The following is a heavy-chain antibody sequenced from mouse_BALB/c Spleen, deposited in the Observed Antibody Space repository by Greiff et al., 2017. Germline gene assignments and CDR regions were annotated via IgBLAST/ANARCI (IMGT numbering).Heavy chain of an antibody. CDR2: INSNGGST. D-gene: IGHD2-14*01. J-gene: IGHJ3*01. V-gene: IGHV5-6-3*01. CDR1: GFTFSSYG. CDR3: ARDRYDGFAY. Sequence: VESGGGLVQPGGSLKLSCAASGFTFSSYGMSWVRQTPDKRLELVATINSNGGSTYYPDSVKGRFTISRDNAKNTLYLQMSSLKSEDTAMYYCARDRYDGFAYWGQGTLVTVSA.